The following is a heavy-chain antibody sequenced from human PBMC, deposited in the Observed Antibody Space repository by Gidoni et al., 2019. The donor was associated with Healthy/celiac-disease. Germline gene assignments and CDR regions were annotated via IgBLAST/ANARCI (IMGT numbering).Heavy chain of an antibody. Sequence: GYADSVKGRFTISRDIAKNSLYLQMNSLRAEDTALYPCARDAGSGWYVDGNRYFDLWGRGTLVTVSS. V-gene: IGHV3-20*01. J-gene: IGHJ2*01. D-gene: IGHD6-19*01. CDR3: ARDAGSGWYVDGNRYFDL.